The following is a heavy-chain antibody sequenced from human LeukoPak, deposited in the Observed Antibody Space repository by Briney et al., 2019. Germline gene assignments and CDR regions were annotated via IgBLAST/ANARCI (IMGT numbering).Heavy chain of an antibody. CDR1: GFTFSNFG. V-gene: IGHV3-7*01. CDR3: ARAASGSYGY. Sequence: GGSLRLSCAASGFTFSNFGMHWVRQAPGKGLEWVANIKQDGSEKYYVDSVKGRFTISRDNAKNSLYLQMNSLRAEDTAVYYCARAASGSYGYWGQGTLVTVSS. J-gene: IGHJ4*02. D-gene: IGHD1-26*01. CDR2: IKQDGSEK.